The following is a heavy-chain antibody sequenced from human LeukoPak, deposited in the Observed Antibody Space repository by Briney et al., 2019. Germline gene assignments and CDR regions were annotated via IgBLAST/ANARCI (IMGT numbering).Heavy chain of an antibody. CDR1: GYTFTSYG. J-gene: IGHJ4*02. D-gene: IGHD1-26*01. CDR3: ARDGGGSYYDSTDFDY. CDR2: INPNSGGT. Sequence: ASVKVSCKASGYTFTSYGISWVRQAPGQGLEWMGWINPNSGGTNYAQKFQGRVTMTRDTSISTAYMELSRLRSDDTAVYYCARDGGGSYYDSTDFDYWGQGTLVTVSS. V-gene: IGHV1-2*02.